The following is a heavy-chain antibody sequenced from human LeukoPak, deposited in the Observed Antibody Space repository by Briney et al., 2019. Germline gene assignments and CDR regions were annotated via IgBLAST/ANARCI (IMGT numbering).Heavy chain of an antibody. V-gene: IGHV4-39*07. CDR2: IYYSGST. D-gene: IGHD2-21*02. J-gene: IGHJ4*02. Sequence: SETLSLTCTVSGGSISSSSYYWSWIRQPPGKGLEWIGSIYYSGSTYYNPSLKSRVTISVDTSKNQFSLKLSSVTAADTAVYYCARYHTTARDYYFDYWGQGTLVTVSS. CDR3: ARYHTTARDYYFDY. CDR1: GGSISSSSYY.